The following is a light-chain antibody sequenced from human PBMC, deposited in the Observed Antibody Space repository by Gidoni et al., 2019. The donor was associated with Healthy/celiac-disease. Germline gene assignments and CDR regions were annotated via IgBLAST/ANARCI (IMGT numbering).Light chain of an antibody. CDR2: GAS. CDR1: QSVSSSY. CDR3: QQDGSSPKT. V-gene: IGKV3-20*01. J-gene: IGKJ1*01. Sequence: IVLTQSPGTLSLSPGERATLSCRASQSVSSSYLAWYQQKHGQAPRLIRYGASSRATGIPDRFSGSGSGTDFTLTISRLEPEDFAVYYCQQDGSSPKTFGQGTKVEIK.